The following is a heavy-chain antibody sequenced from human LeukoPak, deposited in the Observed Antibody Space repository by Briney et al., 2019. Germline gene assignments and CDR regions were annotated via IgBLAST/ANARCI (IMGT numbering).Heavy chain of an antibody. V-gene: IGHV4-34*01. CDR2: INHSGST. J-gene: IGHJ5*02. D-gene: IGHD3-10*01. CDR3: ARALREGFGELSVADWFDP. CDR1: GGSFSGYY. Sequence: PSETLSLTCAVYGGSFSGYYWSWIRQPPGKGLEWIGEINHSGSTNYNPSLKSRVTISVDTSKNQFSLKLSSVTAADTAVYYCARALREGFGELSVADWFDPWGQGTLVTVSS.